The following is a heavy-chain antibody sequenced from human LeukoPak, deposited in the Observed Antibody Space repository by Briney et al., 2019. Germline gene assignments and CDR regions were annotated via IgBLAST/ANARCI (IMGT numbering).Heavy chain of an antibody. CDR2: LYSSGST. CDR3: AREDGYCSSTTCSYFDY. Sequence: PSETLSLTCTVSGGSISSSYWSWIRQPAGKGLEWLGRLYSSGSTNYNPSLKSRVTMSVDTSKNQFSLKLSSVTAADTAVYYCAREDGYCSSTTCSYFDYWGQGTLVTVSS. V-gene: IGHV4-4*07. CDR1: GGSISSSY. D-gene: IGHD2-2*03. J-gene: IGHJ4*02.